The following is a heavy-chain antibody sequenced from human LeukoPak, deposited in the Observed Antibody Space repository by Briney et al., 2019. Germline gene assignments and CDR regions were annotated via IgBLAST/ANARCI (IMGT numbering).Heavy chain of an antibody. D-gene: IGHD4-17*01. J-gene: IGHJ4*02. CDR2: INPSGGST. CDR3: ARDFIFSYGDYYFDY. CDR1: GYTFTSYG. Sequence: GASVKVSCKASGYTFTSYGISWVRQAPGQGLEWMGIINPSGGSTSYAQKFQGRVTMTRDMSTSTVYMELSSLRSEDTAVYYCARDFIFSYGDYYFDYWGQGTLVTVSS. V-gene: IGHV1-46*01.